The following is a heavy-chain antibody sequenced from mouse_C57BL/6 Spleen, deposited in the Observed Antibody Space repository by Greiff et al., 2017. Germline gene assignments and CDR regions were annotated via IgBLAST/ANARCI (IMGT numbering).Heavy chain of an antibody. J-gene: IGHJ4*01. Sequence: EVKLMESGPELVKPGASVKISCKASGYSFTDYNMNWVKQSNGKSLEWIGVINPNYGPTSYNQKFKGKATLTVDQSSSTAYMQLNSLTSEDSAVYYCARLSRWLDYAMDYWGQGTSVTVSS. D-gene: IGHD2-3*01. CDR3: ARLSRWLDYAMDY. CDR2: INPNYGPT. V-gene: IGHV1-39*01. CDR1: GYSFTDYN.